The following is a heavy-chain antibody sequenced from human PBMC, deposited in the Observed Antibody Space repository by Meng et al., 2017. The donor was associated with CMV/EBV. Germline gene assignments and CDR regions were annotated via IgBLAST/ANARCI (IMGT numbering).Heavy chain of an antibody. D-gene: IGHD6-6*01. J-gene: IGHJ5*02. V-gene: IGHV3-23*01. CDR2: LSGSGGST. CDR3: AKDSGSSSGDWFDP. CDR1: GLTYGSYA. Sequence: SGLTYGSYAVSWVRQAPGKGLEWVSALSGSGGSTYYADAVKSRFTISRDNSKNTLYLKMNSLRAEDTAVYYCAKDSGSSSGDWFDPWGQGTLVTVSS.